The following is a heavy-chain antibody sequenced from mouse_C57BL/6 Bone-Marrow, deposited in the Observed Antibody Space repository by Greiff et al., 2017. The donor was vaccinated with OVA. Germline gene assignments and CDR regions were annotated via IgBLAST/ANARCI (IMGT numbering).Heavy chain of an antibody. J-gene: IGHJ1*03. CDR2: ISDGGSYT. D-gene: IGHD2-5*01. CDR1: GFTFSSYA. V-gene: IGHV5-4*01. Sequence: EVQLVESGGGLVKPGGSLKLSCAASGFTFSSYAMSWVRQTPEKRLEWVATISDGGSYTYYPDNVKGRFTLSRDNAKNNLYLQMSHLKSEDTAMYYCAKDDYSNNWYFDVWGKGTTVTVSS. CDR3: AKDDYSNNWYFDV.